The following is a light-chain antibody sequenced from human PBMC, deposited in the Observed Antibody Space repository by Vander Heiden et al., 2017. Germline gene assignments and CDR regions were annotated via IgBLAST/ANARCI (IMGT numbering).Light chain of an antibody. CDR2: EDT. J-gene: IGLJ2*01. V-gene: IGLV3-1*01. CDR1: NLGDKF. Sequence: SYDLTQPPSVSVSPGQTVSFTCSGDNLGDKFVHWYQQRSGQFPVMVIYEDTKRPSGSLERFSGSNSGNTATRTISGTQTVDEDDYYCQAWDSSTIIFGGGTKLTVL. CDR3: QAWDSSTII.